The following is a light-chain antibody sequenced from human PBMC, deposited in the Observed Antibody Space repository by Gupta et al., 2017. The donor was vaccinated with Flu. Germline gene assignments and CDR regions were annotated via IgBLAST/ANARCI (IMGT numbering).Light chain of an antibody. CDR1: SGSIATNY. Sequence: FILTQPHSVSESTGKTVTISCTRSSGSIATNYVQWYQQRPGSSPSTVIYEDNQRPSGVPDRSSGSIDTSSNSASLPITGLKTEEEADDYCQYSDSITRDVVFGGGTKLTVL. CDR3: QYSDSITRDVV. V-gene: IGLV6-57*01. J-gene: IGLJ2*01. CDR2: EDN.